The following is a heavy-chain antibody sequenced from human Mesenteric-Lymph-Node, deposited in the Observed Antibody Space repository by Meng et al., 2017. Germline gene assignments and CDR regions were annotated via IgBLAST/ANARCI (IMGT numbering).Heavy chain of an antibody. D-gene: IGHD3-16*01. J-gene: IGHJ6*02. CDR1: GFSVSTNY. Sequence: GESLKIYCAPSGFSVSTNYMGWVRQAPGKGLEWVSVIFPDGDTYYADSAKGRFTISRDNSKNTLYLQMNSLRAEDTAVYYCARVHVAGGGIDYYYYGMDVWGQGTTVTVSS. CDR3: ARVHVAGGGIDYYYYGMDV. CDR2: IFPDGDT. V-gene: IGHV3-53*01.